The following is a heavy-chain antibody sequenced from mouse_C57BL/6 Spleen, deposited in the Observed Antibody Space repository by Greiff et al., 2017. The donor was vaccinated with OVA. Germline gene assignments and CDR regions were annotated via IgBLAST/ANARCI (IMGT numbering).Heavy chain of an antibody. CDR3: HYDAGS. D-gene: IGHD2-4*01. CDR1: GYTFTDYE. J-gene: IGHJ2*01. V-gene: IGHV1-15*01. CDR2: IDPETGGT. Sequence: QVHVKQSGAELVRPGASVTLSCKASGYTFTDYEMHWVKQTPVHGLEWIGAIDPETGGTAYNQKFKGKAILTADKSSSTAYMELRSLTSEDSAVYYGHYDAGSWGQGTTLTVSS.